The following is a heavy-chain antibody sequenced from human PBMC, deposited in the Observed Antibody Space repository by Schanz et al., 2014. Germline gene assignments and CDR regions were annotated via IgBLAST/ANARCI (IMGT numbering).Heavy chain of an antibody. CDR1: GGTFSTYT. Sequence: QVQLVQSGAEVKKPGSSVKVSCKASGGTFSTYTISWVRQAPGQGLEWMGRIIPILGIATYAQKFQGRLTITADKSTSTAYMELSSRRYEDTAVYYCARCTMPGTFDIWGQGTMVTVSS. D-gene: IGHD2-2*01. J-gene: IGHJ3*02. CDR2: IIPILGIA. V-gene: IGHV1-69*02. CDR3: ARCTMPGTFDI.